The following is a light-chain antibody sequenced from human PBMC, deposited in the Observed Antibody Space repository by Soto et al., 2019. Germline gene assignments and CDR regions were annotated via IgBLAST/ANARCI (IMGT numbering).Light chain of an antibody. J-gene: IGKJ4*01. Sequence: EIVSTQSPGTLSLSPGERATLSCRASQSVSSTYLAWYQQKPGQAPRLLIYGASSRAAGVPDRFSGSGSGTDFTLTISRLEPEDFAVYHCQQFGSSLALTFGGGTKVDIK. CDR2: GAS. V-gene: IGKV3-20*01. CDR3: QQFGSSLALT. CDR1: QSVSSTY.